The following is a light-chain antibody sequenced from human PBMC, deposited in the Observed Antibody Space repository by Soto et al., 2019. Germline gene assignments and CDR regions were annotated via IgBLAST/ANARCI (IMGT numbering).Light chain of an antibody. V-gene: IGKV1-9*01. CDR2: AAS. CDR3: QQLNSYPPT. Sequence: DIRITHSRSSLSSSVVYRFTITCLASQGISSYLAWYQQKPGKAPKLLIYAASTLQSGVPSRFSGSGSGTDFTLTISSLQPEDFATYYCQQLNSYPPTFGQGTRLEIK. CDR1: QGISSY. J-gene: IGKJ5*01.